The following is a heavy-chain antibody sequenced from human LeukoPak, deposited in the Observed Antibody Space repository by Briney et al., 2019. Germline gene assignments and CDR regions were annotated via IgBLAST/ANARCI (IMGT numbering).Heavy chain of an antibody. CDR1: GPSVSSSGYY. J-gene: IGHJ4*02. Sequence: SETLSLTSTVSGPSVSSSGYYWGWIRQPPGKGLEWIVSIYYSGMNYYNPSLKSRVSISVDTSKNQFSLNLTSMTAADTAVYFCARPGIAATGAFDCWGQGTLVTVSS. CDR2: IYYSGMN. V-gene: IGHV4-39*01. D-gene: IGHD6-13*01. CDR3: ARPGIAATGAFDC.